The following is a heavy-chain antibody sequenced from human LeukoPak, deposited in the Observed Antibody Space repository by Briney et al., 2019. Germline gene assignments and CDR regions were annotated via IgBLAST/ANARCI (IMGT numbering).Heavy chain of an antibody. CDR3: ARAPKNDAYDI. CDR1: GYTFTGYY. Sequence: ASVKVSCKASGYTFTGYYIHWVRQAPGQGLEWVGWINPNSGDTHSAQNFQGRVTMTRDTSISTASMDLSRLRSDDTAVYYCARAPKNDAYDIWGRGTMVTVSS. V-gene: IGHV1-2*02. CDR2: INPNSGDT. J-gene: IGHJ3*02.